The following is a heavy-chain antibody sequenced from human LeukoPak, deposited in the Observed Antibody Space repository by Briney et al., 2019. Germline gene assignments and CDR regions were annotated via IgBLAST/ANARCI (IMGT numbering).Heavy chain of an antibody. Sequence: SETLSLTCTVSGGSISNNNYYWGWIRQPPGKGLEWIGSIYYSGNTYYNPSLKSRVTISVDTSKNQFSLTLTSVTAADTAVYYCANYGYRGFFDCWGQGTLVTVSS. CDR2: IYYSGNT. V-gene: IGHV4-39*01. J-gene: IGHJ4*02. CDR3: ANYGYRGFFDC. D-gene: IGHD5-24*01. CDR1: GGSISNNNYY.